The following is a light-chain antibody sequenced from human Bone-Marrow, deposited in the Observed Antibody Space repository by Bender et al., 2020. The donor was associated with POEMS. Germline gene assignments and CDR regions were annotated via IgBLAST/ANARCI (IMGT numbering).Light chain of an antibody. CDR3: TSYAGSNKRRAYV. J-gene: IGLJ1*01. V-gene: IGLV2-8*01. Sequence: QSALTQPASVSGSPGQSITISCTGTSSDVGGYNYVSWYQQHPGKAPKLMIYDVTNRPSGVPDRFSGSKSGNTASLTVSGLQAEDEADYYCTSYAGSNKRRAYVFGTGTKVTVL. CDR2: DVT. CDR1: SSDVGGYNY.